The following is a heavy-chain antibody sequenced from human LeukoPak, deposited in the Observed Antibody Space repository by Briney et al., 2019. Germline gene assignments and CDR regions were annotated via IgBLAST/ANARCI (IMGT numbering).Heavy chain of an antibody. Sequence: SETLSLTCTVSGGSISSYYWSWIRQPPGKGLEWIGYIYYSGSTNYNPSLKSRVTISVDTSKNQFSLKLSSVTAADTAVYYCARSTTVTTWAYFDYWGQGTLVTVSS. CDR3: ARSTTVTTWAYFDY. CDR1: GGSISSYY. J-gene: IGHJ4*02. V-gene: IGHV4-59*08. CDR2: IYYSGST. D-gene: IGHD4-17*01.